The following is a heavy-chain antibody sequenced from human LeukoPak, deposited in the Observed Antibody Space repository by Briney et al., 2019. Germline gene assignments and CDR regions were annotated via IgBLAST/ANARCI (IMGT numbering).Heavy chain of an antibody. V-gene: IGHV4-59*01. CDR3: ARTDYYGSGSHDY. Sequence: SETVSLTCTVSGGSISSYYWSWIRQPPGKGLEWIGYIYYSGSTNYNPSLKSRVTISVDTSKNQFSLKLSSVTAADTAVYYCARTDYYGSGSHDYWGQGSLVTVSS. CDR2: IYYSGST. CDR1: GGSISSYY. D-gene: IGHD3-10*01. J-gene: IGHJ4*02.